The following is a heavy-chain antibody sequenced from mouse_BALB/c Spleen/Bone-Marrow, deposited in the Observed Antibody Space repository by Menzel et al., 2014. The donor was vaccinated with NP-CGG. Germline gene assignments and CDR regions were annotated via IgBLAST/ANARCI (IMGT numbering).Heavy chain of an antibody. Sequence: DVKLVESGGGLVQPGGSRKLSCAASGFTFSSFGMHWVRQAPEKGLEWVAYISSGSSTICYADTVKGRFTISRDNPKNTLFLQMTSLRSEDTALYYCARGGNYAWFAYWGQGTLVTVSA. CDR2: ISSGSSTI. J-gene: IGHJ3*01. CDR1: GFTFSSFG. D-gene: IGHD2-1*01. CDR3: ARGGNYAWFAY. V-gene: IGHV5-17*02.